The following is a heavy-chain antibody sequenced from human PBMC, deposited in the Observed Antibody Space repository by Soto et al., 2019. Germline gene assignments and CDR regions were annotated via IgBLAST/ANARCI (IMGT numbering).Heavy chain of an antibody. D-gene: IGHD3-22*01. CDR1: GGSISSGGYY. J-gene: IGHJ4*02. V-gene: IGHV4-31*03. CDR2: IYYSGST. CDR3: ARLPDYYDSSGYYLDY. Sequence: NPSETLSLTCTVSGGSISSGGYYWSWIRQHPGKGLEWIGYIYYSGSTYYNPSLKSRVTISVDTSKNQFSLKLSSVTAADTAVYYCARLPDYYDSSGYYLDYWGQGTLVTVSS.